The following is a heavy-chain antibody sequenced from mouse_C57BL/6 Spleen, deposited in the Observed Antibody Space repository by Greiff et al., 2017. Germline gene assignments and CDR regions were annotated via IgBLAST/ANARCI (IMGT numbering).Heavy chain of an antibody. CDR1: GYAFSSSW. CDR3: ARTAYYGNYYAMDY. CDR2: IYPGDGDT. Sequence: VKLQESGPELVKPGASVKISCKASGYAFSSSWMNWVKQRPGKGLEWIGRIYPGDGDTNYNGKFKGKATLTADKSSSTAYMQLSSLTSEDSAVYFCARTAYYGNYYAMDYWGQGTSVTVSS. D-gene: IGHD2-10*01. V-gene: IGHV1-82*01. J-gene: IGHJ4*01.